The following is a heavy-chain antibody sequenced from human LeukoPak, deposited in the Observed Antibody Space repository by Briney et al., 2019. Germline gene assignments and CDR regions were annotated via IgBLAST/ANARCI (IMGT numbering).Heavy chain of an antibody. CDR2: IIPIYGTP. Sequence: ASVKVSCKASGGTFNNYAINWVRQAPGQGLEWVGGIIPIYGTPHYAQKFQGRVTITADESTSTGYMELSSLRSEDTAVYYCARARNRNYYFHGVDVWGQGTTVTVS. CDR1: GGTFNNYA. V-gene: IGHV1-69*01. J-gene: IGHJ6*02. D-gene: IGHD4-11*01. CDR3: ARARNRNYYFHGVDV.